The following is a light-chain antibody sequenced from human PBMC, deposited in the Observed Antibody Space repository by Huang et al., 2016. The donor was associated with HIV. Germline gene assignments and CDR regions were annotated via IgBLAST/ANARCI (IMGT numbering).Light chain of an antibody. CDR1: QSISTY. CDR2: GAF. V-gene: IGKV3-11*01. J-gene: IGKJ3*01. Sequence: EIVLTQTPATLSLSPGERATLSCRASQSISTYLAWYHQKPGQAPRLLIYGAFNRATGIPARFSGSGSGTDFTLTISSLEPEDFAVYYCQQRTTFGPGTKVDIK. CDR3: QQRTT.